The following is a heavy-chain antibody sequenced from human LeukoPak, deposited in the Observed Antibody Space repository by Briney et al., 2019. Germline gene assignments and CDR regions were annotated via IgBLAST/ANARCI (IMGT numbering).Heavy chain of an antibody. D-gene: IGHD2-2*01. J-gene: IGHJ1*01. CDR1: GGSITSTLYY. CDR2: IYYSGST. V-gene: IGHV4-39*01. Sequence: SETLSLTCTVSGGSITSTLYYWGWFRQSSGKGLEWIGSIYYSGSTYYNPSLKSRVTISVDTSKNQFTLRLTSVTAADTAVYFCAGQPENTRGFYWGQGTLVTVSS. CDR3: AGQPENTRGFY.